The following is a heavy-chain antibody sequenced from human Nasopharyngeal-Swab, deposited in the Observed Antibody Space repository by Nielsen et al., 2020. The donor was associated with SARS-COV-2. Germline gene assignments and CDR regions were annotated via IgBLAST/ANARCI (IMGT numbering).Heavy chain of an antibody. CDR1: GFNLGDKA. CDR3: AKAFPTDY. J-gene: IGHJ4*02. Sequence: GKSRRIPCAPSGFNLGDKARHWVRQAPGRGREGVSGISWNSAGLGYADSVKGRFTISRDNAKNSLYLQMNSLRPEDTALYYCAKAFPTDYWGQGTLVTVSS. V-gene: IGHV3-9*01. CDR2: ISWNSAGL.